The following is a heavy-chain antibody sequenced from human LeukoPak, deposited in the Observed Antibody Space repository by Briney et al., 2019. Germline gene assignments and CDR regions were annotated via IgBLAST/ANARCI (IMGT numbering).Heavy chain of an antibody. D-gene: IGHD3-3*01. V-gene: IGHV3-30-3*01. J-gene: IGHJ4*02. CDR2: ISYDGSNK. CDR3: AHPKYDFWSGYPTPFDY. Sequence: GGSLRLSCAASGFTFSSYAMHWVRQAPGKGLEWVAVISYDGSNKYYADSVKGRFTISRDNSKNTLYLQMNSLRAEDTAVYYCAHPKYDFWSGYPTPFDYWGQGTLVTVSS. CDR1: GFTFSSYA.